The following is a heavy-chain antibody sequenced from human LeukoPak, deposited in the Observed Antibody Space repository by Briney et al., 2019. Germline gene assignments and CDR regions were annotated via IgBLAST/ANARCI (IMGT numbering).Heavy chain of an antibody. CDR3: ARWDCSGGSCRFDY. J-gene: IGHJ4*02. CDR1: GGSISSYY. Sequence: PSETLSLTCTVSGGSISSYYWSWIRQPPGKGLEWIGYIYYSGSTKYNPSLKSRVTISVDTSKNQFSQKLSSVTAADTAVYYCARWDCSGGSCRFDYWGQGTLVTVSS. D-gene: IGHD2-15*01. CDR2: IYYSGST. V-gene: IGHV4-59*08.